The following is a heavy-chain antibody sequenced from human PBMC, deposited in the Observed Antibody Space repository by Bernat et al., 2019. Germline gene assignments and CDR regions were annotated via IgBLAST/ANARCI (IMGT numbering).Heavy chain of an antibody. V-gene: IGHV3-49*03. J-gene: IGHJ6*02. D-gene: IGHD3-9*01. CDR3: TRDGDILTGPYYYYGMDV. CDR1: GFTFGDYA. Sequence: VQLVESGGGLVQPGRSLRLSCTASGFTFGDYAMSWFRQAPGKGLEWVGFIRSKAYGGTTEYAASVKGRFTISRDDSKSIAYLQMNSLKTEDTAVYYCTRDGDILTGPYYYYGMDVWGQGTTVTVSS. CDR2: IRSKAYGGTT.